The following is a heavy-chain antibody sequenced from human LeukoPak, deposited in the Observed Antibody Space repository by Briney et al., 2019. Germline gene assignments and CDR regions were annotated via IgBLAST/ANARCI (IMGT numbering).Heavy chain of an antibody. CDR2: IYTSGST. Sequence: SETLSLTCTVSGGSISSGSYYWSWIRQPAGKGLEWIGRIYTSGSTNYNPSLKSRVTISVDTSKNQFSLKLSSVTAADTAVYYCAREVYCSSTSCYFDYWGQGTLVTVSS. CDR1: GGSISSGSYY. V-gene: IGHV4-61*02. CDR3: AREVYCSSTSCYFDY. D-gene: IGHD2-2*01. J-gene: IGHJ4*02.